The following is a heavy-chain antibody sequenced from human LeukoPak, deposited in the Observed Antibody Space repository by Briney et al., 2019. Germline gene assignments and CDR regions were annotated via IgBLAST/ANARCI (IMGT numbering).Heavy chain of an antibody. CDR1: GGSISSYY. Sequence: PSETLSLTCTVSGGSISSYYWSWIRQPPGKGLEWIGEINHSGSTNYNPSLKSRVTISVDTSKNQFSLKLSSVTAADTAVYYCARHTMAGTSHYFDYWGQGTLVTVSS. CDR2: INHSGST. J-gene: IGHJ4*02. CDR3: ARHTMAGTSHYFDY. D-gene: IGHD6-19*01. V-gene: IGHV4-34*01.